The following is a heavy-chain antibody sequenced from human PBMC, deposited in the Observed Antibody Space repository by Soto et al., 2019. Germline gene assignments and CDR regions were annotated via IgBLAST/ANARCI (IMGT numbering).Heavy chain of an antibody. CDR1: GGSISSYY. CDR3: ARHNYGSGITSLDY. J-gene: IGHJ4*02. Sequence: SETLSLTCTVSGGSISSYYWSWIRQPPGKGLEWIGYIHYSGSTGSTNYNPSLKSRVTISVDTSKNQFSLKLNSMTAAGTAVYYCARHNYGSGITSLDYWGLVILVPVSS. D-gene: IGHD3-10*01. CDR2: IHYSGSTGST. V-gene: IGHV4-59*08.